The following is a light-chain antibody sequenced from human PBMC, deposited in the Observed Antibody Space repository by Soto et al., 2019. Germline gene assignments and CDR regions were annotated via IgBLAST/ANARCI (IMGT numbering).Light chain of an antibody. V-gene: IGLV2-14*01. CDR3: SSHTPYSTRI. CDR1: SSDIGSYNY. J-gene: IGLJ1*01. Sequence: QSALTQPASASGAPGQSIAISCTGTSSDIGSYNYVSWYQQHPGKAPKLIIHEVSNRPSGISDHCSGSKSGNTASLTISGLQADDEADYYCSSHTPYSTRIFGTGTKLTVL. CDR2: EVS.